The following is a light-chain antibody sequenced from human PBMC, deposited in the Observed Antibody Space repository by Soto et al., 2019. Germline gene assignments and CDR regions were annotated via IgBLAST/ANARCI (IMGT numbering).Light chain of an antibody. V-gene: IGKV3D-20*02. CDR2: GAS. CDR1: QSVSSSY. Sequence: IVLTHSQGTLSLSQGEKATLSCRASQSVSSSYLAWYQQKPGQAPRLLIYGASSRATGIPDRFSGSGSGTDFTLTISRLEPEDFAVYSCQQRSNWPPSFGQGARLEIK. CDR3: QQRSNWPPS. J-gene: IGKJ5*01.